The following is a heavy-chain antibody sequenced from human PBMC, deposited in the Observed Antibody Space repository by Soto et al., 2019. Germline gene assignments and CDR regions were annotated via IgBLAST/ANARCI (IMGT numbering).Heavy chain of an antibody. CDR2: ISSTTNYI. J-gene: IGHJ4*02. Sequence: GGSLRLSCAASGFTFTRYSMNWVRQAPGKGLEWVSSISSTTNYIYYGDSMKGRFTVSRDNAKNSLYLEMNSLRAEDTAVYYCARESEDLTSNFDYWGQGTLVTVSS. CDR1: GFTFTRYS. V-gene: IGHV3-21*06. CDR3: ARESEDLTSNFDY.